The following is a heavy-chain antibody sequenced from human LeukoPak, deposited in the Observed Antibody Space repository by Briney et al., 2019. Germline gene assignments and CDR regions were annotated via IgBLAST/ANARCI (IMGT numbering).Heavy chain of an antibody. CDR3: ARFSSIAAAFDY. CDR2: IYYSGST. D-gene: IGHD6-13*01. V-gene: IGHV4-59*01. CDR1: GGSISNYY. J-gene: IGHJ4*02. Sequence: PSETLSLTCTVSGGSISNYYWSWIRQPPGKGLEWIGYIYYSGSTNYNPSLKSRVTISVDTSKNQFSLKLSSVTAADTAVYYCARFSSIAAAFDYWGQGTLVTVSS.